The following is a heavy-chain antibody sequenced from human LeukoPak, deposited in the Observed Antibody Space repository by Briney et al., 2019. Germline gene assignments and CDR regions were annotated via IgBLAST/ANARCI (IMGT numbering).Heavy chain of an antibody. J-gene: IGHJ6*03. CDR3: AKTTTTLHHYYYYMDV. CDR1: GFTFSSYG. D-gene: IGHD1-1*01. Sequence: GGSLRLSCAASGFTFSSYGMHWVRQAPGKGLEWVAFIRDDGSIKYYAGSLKGQFTVSRDNSKNTLYLQMNSLRAEDTAVYYCAKTTTTLHHYYYYMDVWGKGTTVTVSS. V-gene: IGHV3-30*02. CDR2: IRDDGSIK.